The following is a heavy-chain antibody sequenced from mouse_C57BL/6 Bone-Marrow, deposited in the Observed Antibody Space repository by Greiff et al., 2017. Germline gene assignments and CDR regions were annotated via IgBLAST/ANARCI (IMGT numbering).Heavy chain of an antibody. CDR2: LNPNYGTT. CDR3: ARRGAMDD. V-gene: IGHV1-39*01. Sequence: EVKVVESGPELVKPGASVKISCKASGYSFTDYNMNWVKQSNGKSLEWIGVLNPNYGTTSYNQKFTGQATLTVDQSSSIAYMQLNSLTSEDSAVDGCARRGAMDDWGQGTSVTVAS. J-gene: IGHJ4*01. CDR1: GYSFTDYN.